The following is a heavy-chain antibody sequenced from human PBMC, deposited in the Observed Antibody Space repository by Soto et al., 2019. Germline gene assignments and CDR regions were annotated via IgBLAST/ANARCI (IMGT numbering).Heavy chain of an antibody. CDR3: VKNSYDETLTGFDYFDY. Sequence: QVQLVESGGGVVQPGKSLRLSCIASGFTFSRYGMHWVRQAPGKGLEWVAVMSHDGSNKWYADSVEGRFDVSRDNSKNTLFLEMNSLRAEDTGLYYCVKNSYDETLTGFDYFDYWGQGVPVTVSS. CDR2: MSHDGSNK. V-gene: IGHV3-30*18. CDR1: GFTFSRYG. J-gene: IGHJ4*02. D-gene: IGHD3-9*01.